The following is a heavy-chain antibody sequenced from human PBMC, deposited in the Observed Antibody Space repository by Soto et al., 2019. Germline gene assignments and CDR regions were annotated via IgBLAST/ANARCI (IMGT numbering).Heavy chain of an antibody. Sequence: EVQLLESGGGLVQPGESLRLSCAVSGFTFSNYAMSWVRQVPGTGLEWVSTISGSGGSTYYADSVKGRFTISRDNSKNTLYPQTNGRRAEDTAVYYCVKQQMRAIRAFGYWGQGTLVTVSS. V-gene: IGHV3-23*01. CDR3: VKQQMRAIRAFGY. D-gene: IGHD6-13*01. CDR2: ISGSGGST. J-gene: IGHJ4*02. CDR1: GFTFSNYA.